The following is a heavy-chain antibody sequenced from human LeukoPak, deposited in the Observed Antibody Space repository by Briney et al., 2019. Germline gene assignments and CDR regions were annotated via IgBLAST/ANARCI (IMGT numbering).Heavy chain of an antibody. CDR1: GGSISSSSYY. D-gene: IGHD3-22*01. Sequence: PSETLSLTCTVSGGSISSSSYYWGWIRQPPGKGLEWIGSIYYSGSTYYNPSLKSRVTISVDTSKNQFSLKLSSVTAADTAVYYCARVVSRVGGYYSGDYYYYYYMDVWGKGTTVTISS. J-gene: IGHJ6*03. CDR3: ARVVSRVGGYYSGDYYYYYYMDV. CDR2: IYYSGST. V-gene: IGHV4-39*07.